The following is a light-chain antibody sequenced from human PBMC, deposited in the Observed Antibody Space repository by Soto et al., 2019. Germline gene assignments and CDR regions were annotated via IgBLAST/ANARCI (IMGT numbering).Light chain of an antibody. CDR2: KAS. CDR1: QTISSW. CDR3: QHYNSYSEA. Sequence: EIQMTQSPSPLSGSVGDRVTITCQASQTISSWLAWYQQKPGKAPKLLIYKASTLKSGVPSRFSGSGSGTECTLTISSLQPDDVATYYCQHYNSYSEALGQGTKVDIK. V-gene: IGKV1-5*03. J-gene: IGKJ1*01.